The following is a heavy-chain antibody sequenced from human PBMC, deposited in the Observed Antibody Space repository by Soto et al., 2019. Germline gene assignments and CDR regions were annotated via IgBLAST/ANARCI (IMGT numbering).Heavy chain of an antibody. D-gene: IGHD1-1*01. Sequence: SETLSLTCTVSGGSISSYYWSWIRQPPGKGLEWIGYIYYSGSTNYNPSLKSRVTISVDTSKNQFSLKLSSVTAADTAVYYCARLEPYYYYGMDVWGQGTTVTVS. CDR1: GGSISSYY. CDR3: ARLEPYYYYGMDV. CDR2: IYYSGST. J-gene: IGHJ6*02. V-gene: IGHV4-59*01.